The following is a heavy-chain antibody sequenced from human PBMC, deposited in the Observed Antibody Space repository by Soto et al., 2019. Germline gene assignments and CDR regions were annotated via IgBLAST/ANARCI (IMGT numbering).Heavy chain of an antibody. CDR1: GFTVSNNY. D-gene: IGHD1-1*01. Sequence: EVQLVESGGGLVQPGGSLRLSCAASGFTVSNNYMRWVRQAPGKGLEWVSLIYSGGATYYADSVKGRFTISRDNSKNKLYLQLTSLRAADTAVYYCARDGTYNWVGGQGILVTVSS. V-gene: IGHV3-66*01. CDR2: IYSGGAT. CDR3: ARDGTYNWV. J-gene: IGHJ4*02.